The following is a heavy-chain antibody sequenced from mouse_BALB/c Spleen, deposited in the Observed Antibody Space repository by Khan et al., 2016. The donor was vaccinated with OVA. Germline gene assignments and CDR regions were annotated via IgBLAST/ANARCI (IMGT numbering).Heavy chain of an antibody. CDR2: IDPENDNT. J-gene: IGHJ3*01. V-gene: IGHV14-1*02. Sequence: VQLQQSGAELVRPGALVNLSCKASGFDIKDYYMHWVKQRPEQGLEWIGWIDPENDNTRYDPKFQGKASMTSDTSSNTAYLQLSSLTSEDTAVXYCARDGYSPWFAYWGQGTLVTVSA. CDR1: GFDIKDYY. CDR3: ARDGYSPWFAY. D-gene: IGHD2-3*01.